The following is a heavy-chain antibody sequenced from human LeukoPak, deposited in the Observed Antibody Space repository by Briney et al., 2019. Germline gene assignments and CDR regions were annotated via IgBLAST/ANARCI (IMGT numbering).Heavy chain of an antibody. CDR3: ARGIEVVAAANNWFDP. CDR2: ISSNGGST. V-gene: IGHV3-64*01. J-gene: IGHJ5*02. CDR1: GFTFSSYA. Sequence: GGSLRLSCAASGFTFSSYAMHWVRQAPGKGLEYVSAISSNGGSTYYANSVKGRFTISRDNSKNSLYLQMNSLRAEDTAMYYCARGIEVVAAANNWFDPWGQGTLVTVSS. D-gene: IGHD2-2*01.